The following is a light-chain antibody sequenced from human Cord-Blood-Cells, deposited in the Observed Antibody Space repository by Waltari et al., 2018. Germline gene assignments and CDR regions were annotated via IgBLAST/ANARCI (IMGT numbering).Light chain of an antibody. Sequence: DISVTLYASFLFASVADRVIITCRASHSISSYLNWYQQKPGKAPKLLIYAASSLQSGVPSRFSGSGSGTDFTLTISSLQPEDFATYYCQQSYSTPITFGPGTKVDIK. CDR1: HSISSY. V-gene: IGKV1-39*01. CDR2: AAS. J-gene: IGKJ3*01. CDR3: QQSYSTPIT.